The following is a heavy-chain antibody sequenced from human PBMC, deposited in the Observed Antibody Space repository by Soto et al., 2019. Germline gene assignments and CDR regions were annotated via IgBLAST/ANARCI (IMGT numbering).Heavy chain of an antibody. CDR3: ASVWALDP. D-gene: IGHD1-26*01. CDR1: GFTFNSYW. Sequence: EVQLVESGGGLVQPGGSLRLSCAASGFTFNSYWMTWVRQAPGKGLEWVANIKQDGSEKYYVDSVKGRFTTSRDNAKNSLYLQMHSLRAEDTAVYYCASVWALDPWGQGPLVTFSS. J-gene: IGHJ5*02. CDR2: IKQDGSEK. V-gene: IGHV3-7*02.